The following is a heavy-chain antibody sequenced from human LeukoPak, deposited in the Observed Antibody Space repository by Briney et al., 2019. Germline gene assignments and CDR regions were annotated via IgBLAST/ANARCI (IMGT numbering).Heavy chain of an antibody. D-gene: IGHD3-10*01. CDR3: AVGGSPGAFDI. Sequence: PGGSLRLSCAASGFTFDDYAMHWVRQAPGKGLEWVSGISWNSGSIGYADSVKGRFTISRDNAKNSLYLQMNSLRTEDTAVYYCAVGGSPGAFDIWGQGTMVTVSS. V-gene: IGHV3-9*01. CDR1: GFTFDDYA. J-gene: IGHJ3*02. CDR2: ISWNSGSI.